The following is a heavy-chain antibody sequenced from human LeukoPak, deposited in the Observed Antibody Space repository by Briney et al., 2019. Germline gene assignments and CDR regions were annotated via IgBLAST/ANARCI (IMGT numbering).Heavy chain of an antibody. V-gene: IGHV3-66*01. J-gene: IGHJ3*02. CDR1: EFSVSNNY. CDR3: ARVSDDAFDI. CDR2: IYSGGST. Sequence: GGSLRLSCTASEFSVSNNYMSWVRQAPGKGLEWVSVIYSGGSTNYADSVRGRFSISRDNSKNTLYLQMNSLRAEDTAVYYCARVSDDAFDIWGQGTMVTVSS.